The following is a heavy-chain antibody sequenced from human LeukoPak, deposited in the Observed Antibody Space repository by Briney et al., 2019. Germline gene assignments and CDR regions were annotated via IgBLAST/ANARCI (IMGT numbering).Heavy chain of an antibody. D-gene: IGHD2-2*01. CDR3: ARGYCSSTSCRILGYYYGMDV. J-gene: IGHJ6*02. Sequence: GGSLRLSCAASGITFSSYSMNWVRQAPGKGLEWVSSISSSSSYIYYADSVKGRFTISRDNAKNSLYLQMNSLRAEDTAVYYCARGYCSSTSCRILGYYYGMDVWGQGTTVTVSS. CDR1: GITFSSYS. CDR2: ISSSSSYI. V-gene: IGHV3-21*01.